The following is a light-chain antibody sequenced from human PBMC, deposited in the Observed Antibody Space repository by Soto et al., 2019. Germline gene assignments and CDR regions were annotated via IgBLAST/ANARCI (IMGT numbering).Light chain of an antibody. V-gene: IGKV1-39*01. CDR2: ATS. Sequence: DVQMIPTLPYLAPSLGDRFRITCRASQTPRTFINWYQQKPGKAPSLLIYATSTLQSGVPSRFSGRDSGADFTLTINNLQPEDFATYYCQQPPYTFGPGTKVDI. J-gene: IGKJ3*01. CDR1: QTPRTF. CDR3: QQPPYT.